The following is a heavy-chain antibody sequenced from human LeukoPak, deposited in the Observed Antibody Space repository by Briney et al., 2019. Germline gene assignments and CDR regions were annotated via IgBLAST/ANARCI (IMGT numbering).Heavy chain of an antibody. CDR1: GFTFSSYT. Sequence: GGSLRLSCAASGFTFSSYTMNWVRQAPGKGLEWVSSISRSSNYKYYADSVKGRFTISRDNAKNSLYLQMNCLRAEDTALYYCAKDLSSVTTCFDYWGQGTLVTVSS. V-gene: IGHV3-21*04. CDR2: ISRSSNYK. J-gene: IGHJ4*02. CDR3: AKDLSSVTTCFDY. D-gene: IGHD4-17*01.